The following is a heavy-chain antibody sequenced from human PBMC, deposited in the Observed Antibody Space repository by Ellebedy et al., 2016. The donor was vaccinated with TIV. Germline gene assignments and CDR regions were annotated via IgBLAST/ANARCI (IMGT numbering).Heavy chain of an antibody. D-gene: IGHD6-25*01. V-gene: IGHV3-23*01. CDR3: AKDHAADY. CDR2: ISGSGGST. CDR1: GFTFSSYA. Sequence: GESLKISXAASGFTFSSYAMSWVRQAPGKGLEWVSAISGSGGSTYYADSVKGRFTISRDNSKNTLYLQMNNVGAEGTAVYYCAKDHAADYWGQGTLVTVSS. J-gene: IGHJ4*02.